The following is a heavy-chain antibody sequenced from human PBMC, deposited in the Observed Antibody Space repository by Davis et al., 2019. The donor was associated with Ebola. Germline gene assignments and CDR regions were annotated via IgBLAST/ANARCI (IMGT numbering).Heavy chain of an antibody. CDR3: AKLELRGY. Sequence: GESLKISCAVSGFTFGNYAMTWVRQAPGKGLEWVSAISGSGGSTYYADSVKGRFTISRDNSKKTLYLQMNSLRAEDTAVYYCAKLELRGYWGQGTLVTVSS. V-gene: IGHV3-23*01. CDR2: ISGSGGST. J-gene: IGHJ4*02. D-gene: IGHD1-7*01. CDR1: GFTFGNYA.